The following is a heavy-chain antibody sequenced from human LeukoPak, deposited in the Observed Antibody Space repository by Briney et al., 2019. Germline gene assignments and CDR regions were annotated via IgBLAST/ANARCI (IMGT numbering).Heavy chain of an antibody. J-gene: IGHJ4*02. CDR3: ARNDYCSSTSCYDPIGDFDY. CDR1: GGSISSSSYY. D-gene: IGHD2-2*01. V-gene: IGHV4-39*01. CDR2: IYYRGST. Sequence: SETLSLTCTVSGGSISSSSYYWGWIRQPPGKGLEWIGSIYYRGSTYYNPSLKSRVTISVDTSKNQFFLKLSSVTAADTAVYYCARNDYCSSTSCYDPIGDFDYWGQGTLVTVSS.